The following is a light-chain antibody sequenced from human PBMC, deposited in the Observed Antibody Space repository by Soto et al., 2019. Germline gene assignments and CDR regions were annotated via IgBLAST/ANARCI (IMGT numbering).Light chain of an antibody. CDR1: QSVSSN. CDR3: QQYNNWPPT. V-gene: IGKV3-15*01. J-gene: IGKJ2*01. CDR2: GAS. Sequence: EXVXTQSXATLSVSPGERATLSCRASQSVSSNLVWYQQKRGQAPRLLIYGASTRATGIPARFSGSGSGTEFTLTISSLQSEDFAVYYCQQYNNWPPTFGQGTKLEIK.